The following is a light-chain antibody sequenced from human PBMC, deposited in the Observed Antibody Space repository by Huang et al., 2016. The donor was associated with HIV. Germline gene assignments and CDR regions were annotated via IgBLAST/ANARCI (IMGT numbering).Light chain of an antibody. V-gene: IGKV3-15*01. CDR2: DTA. CDR3: QQYNNWPRT. CDR1: ETITSN. Sequence: DILMTQSPATLSVALGERAALSCRATETITSNLAWYQQKPGQPPRLRIYDTATRATGIPSRFDVGGFVTYVTRTISSLQSEDSAIYYCQQYNNWPRTCGQGTKVEI. J-gene: IGKJ1*01.